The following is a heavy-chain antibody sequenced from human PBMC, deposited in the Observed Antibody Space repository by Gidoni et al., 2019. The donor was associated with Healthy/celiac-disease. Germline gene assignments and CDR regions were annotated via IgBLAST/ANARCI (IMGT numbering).Heavy chain of an antibody. V-gene: IGHV1-46*01. J-gene: IGHJ5*02. CDR1: GYTFTSSY. CDR2: INPSGGST. Sequence: QVQLVQSGAEVKKPGASVKVSCKASGYTFTSSYMHWVRQAPGQGLEWMGIINPSGGSTSYAQKFQGRVTMTRDTSTSTVYMELSSLRSEDTAVYYCAREASRTAAGTGGWFDPWGQGTLVTVSS. D-gene: IGHD6-13*01. CDR3: AREASRTAAGTGGWFDP.